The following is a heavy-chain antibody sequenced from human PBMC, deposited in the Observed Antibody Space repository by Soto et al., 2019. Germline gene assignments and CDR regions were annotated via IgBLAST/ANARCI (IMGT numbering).Heavy chain of an antibody. Sequence: WGSLRLSCAASGFTFSSYAMSWVRQAPGKGLEWVSAISGSGGSTYYADSVKGRFTISRDNSKNTLYLQMNSLRAEDTAVYYCAKSHEFGVVILYYFDYWGQGTLVTVSS. V-gene: IGHV3-23*01. J-gene: IGHJ4*02. CDR1: GFTFSSYA. D-gene: IGHD3-3*01. CDR3: AKSHEFGVVILYYFDY. CDR2: ISGSGGST.